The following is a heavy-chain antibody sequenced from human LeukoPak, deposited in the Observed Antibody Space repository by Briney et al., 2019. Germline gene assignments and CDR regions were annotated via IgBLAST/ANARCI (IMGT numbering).Heavy chain of an antibody. CDR3: AIRRGKSGCYGGDAFDI. CDR2: IIPILGIA. D-gene: IGHD1-26*01. J-gene: IGHJ3*02. V-gene: IGHV1-69*04. Sequence: ASVKVSCKASGGTFSSYAISWVRQAPGQGLEWMGRIIPILGIANYAQKFQGRVTITADKSTSTAYMELSSLRSEDTAVYYCAIRRGKSGCYGGDAFDIWGQGTMVTVSS. CDR1: GGTFSSYA.